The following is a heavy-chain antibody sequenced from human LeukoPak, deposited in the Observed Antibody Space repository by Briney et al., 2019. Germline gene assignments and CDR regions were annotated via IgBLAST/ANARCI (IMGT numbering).Heavy chain of an antibody. D-gene: IGHD3-10*01. CDR3: ARGFRITMVRGVSGSLIFDY. Sequence: SETLSLTCAVSGVSISSGGYSWGWIRQPPGKGLEWIGYIYHSGSTYYNPSLKSRVTISVDRSKNQFSLKLSSVTAADTAVYYCARGFRITMVRGVSGSLIFDYWGQGTLVTVSS. CDR2: IYHSGST. CDR1: GVSISSGGYS. V-gene: IGHV4-30-2*01. J-gene: IGHJ4*02.